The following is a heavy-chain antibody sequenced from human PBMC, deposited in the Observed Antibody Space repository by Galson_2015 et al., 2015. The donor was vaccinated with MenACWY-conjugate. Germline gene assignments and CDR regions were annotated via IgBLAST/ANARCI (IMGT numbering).Heavy chain of an antibody. CDR2: INAGNGNT. CDR3: AREGSTTPWYSSSGSFGWFDP. J-gene: IGHJ5*02. Sequence: SVKVSCKASGYTFTSYAMHWARQAPGQRLEWMGWINAGNGNTKYSQKFQGRVTITRDTSASTAYMELSSLRSEDTAVYYCAREGSTTPWYSSSGSFGWFDPWGQGTLVTVSS. D-gene: IGHD6-13*01. CDR1: GYTFTSYA. V-gene: IGHV1-3*01.